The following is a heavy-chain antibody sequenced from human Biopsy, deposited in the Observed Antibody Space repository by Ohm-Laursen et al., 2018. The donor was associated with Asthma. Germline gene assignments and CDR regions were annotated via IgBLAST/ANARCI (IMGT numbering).Heavy chain of an antibody. V-gene: IGHV4-31*03. CDR2: IYHRGNT. CDR3: ARDYYDFWNRSVYTYFGMDV. Sequence: TLSLTCSVSGCSISNGGYYWTWVRQRPGKGLEWIGNIYHRGNTKYNPSLKSRLSFSVDTSKNQFSLKLGSVTAADTAIYFCARDYYDFWNRSVYTYFGMDVWGRGTTVVVSS. J-gene: IGHJ6*02. D-gene: IGHD3-3*01. CDR1: GCSISNGGYY.